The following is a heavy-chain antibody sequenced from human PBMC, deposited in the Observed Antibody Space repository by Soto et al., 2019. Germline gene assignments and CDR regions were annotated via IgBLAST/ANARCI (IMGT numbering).Heavy chain of an antibody. D-gene: IGHD3-3*01. Sequence: PGGSLRLSCAASDFAFSNAWINWVRQAPGKGLEWVSYISSSISTIYYADSVKGRFTISRDNAKNSLYLQMNSLRDEDTAVYYCARAPYYDFWSGYSTKTFDYWGQETLVTVSS. CDR1: DFAFSNAW. CDR3: ARAPYYDFWSGYSTKTFDY. V-gene: IGHV3-48*02. CDR2: ISSSISTI. J-gene: IGHJ4*02.